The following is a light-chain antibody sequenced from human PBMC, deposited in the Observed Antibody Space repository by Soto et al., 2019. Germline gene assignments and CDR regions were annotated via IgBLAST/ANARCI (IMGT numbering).Light chain of an antibody. Sequence: DIQMTQSPSTLSASVGDRVTITCRASQSISRWLAWYQQKPGKAPNLLIYEASSLQSGVPSRFSGSGSGTEFTLTISSLQPNDFATYYCQQYIYHSPGTFGGGTKVEIK. V-gene: IGKV1-5*03. CDR2: EAS. CDR3: QQYIYHSPGT. CDR1: QSISRW. J-gene: IGKJ4*01.